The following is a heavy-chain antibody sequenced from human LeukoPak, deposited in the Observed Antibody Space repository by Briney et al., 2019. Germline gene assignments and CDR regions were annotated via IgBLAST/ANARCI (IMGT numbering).Heavy chain of an antibody. CDR3: AKGLGKAGASNTWYFDI. D-gene: IGHD6-13*01. V-gene: IGHV3-30*02. CDR1: GFTFSTYG. Sequence: GGSLRLSCAASGFTFSTYGILWVRQAPGKGLEWAAFINYDGTEQYYADSVKGRFTISRDNSKDTLFLQMNGLRAEDTAVYYCAKGLGKAGASNTWYFDIWGRGTLVTVSS. CDR2: INYDGTEQ. J-gene: IGHJ2*01.